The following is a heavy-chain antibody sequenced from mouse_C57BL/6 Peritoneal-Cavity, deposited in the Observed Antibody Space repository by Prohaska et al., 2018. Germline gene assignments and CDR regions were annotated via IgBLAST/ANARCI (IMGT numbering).Heavy chain of an antibody. Sequence: QVQLKQSGAELVRPGASVKLFCKASGYTFTDYYINWVQQRPGQLLEWIARIYPGSGNTYYNEKFKGKATLTAENSSSTAYMELSSLTSEDSAVYFCARNHFDYWGQGTTLTVSS. J-gene: IGHJ2*01. V-gene: IGHV1-76*01. CDR3: ARNHFDY. CDR1: GYTFTDYY. CDR2: IYPGSGNT.